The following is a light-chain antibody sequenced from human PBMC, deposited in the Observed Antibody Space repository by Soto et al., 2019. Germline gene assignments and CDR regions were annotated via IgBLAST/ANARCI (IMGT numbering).Light chain of an antibody. CDR3: QQYLHNPRT. CDR2: WAS. Sequence: DAVMTHSPESLAASVGERATIRFKSSQGLLYSLDNKSYLAWYQQKAGQPPKXLIYWASTRASGVPERFSGSGSGTDFTLTINSLQAEDVEVYYCQQYLHNPRTFDQGTKVDIK. J-gene: IGKJ1*01. CDR1: QGLLYSLDNKSY. V-gene: IGKV4-1*01.